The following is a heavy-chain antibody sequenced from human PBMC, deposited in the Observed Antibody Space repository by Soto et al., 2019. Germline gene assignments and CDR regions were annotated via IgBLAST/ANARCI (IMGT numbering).Heavy chain of an antibody. V-gene: IGHV4-39*01. J-gene: IGHJ4*02. CDR1: GGSISSSSYY. CDR2: IYYSGST. D-gene: IGHD5-18*01. Sequence: QLQLQESGPGLVKPSETLSLTCTVSGGSISSSSYYWGWIRQPPGKGLEWIGSIYYSGSTDYNPSLNSRVTISVVTSKTQFSLKLSSVTAADTAVYYCARLGYSYGYRFQDYWGQGTLVTVSS. CDR3: ARLGYSYGYRFQDY.